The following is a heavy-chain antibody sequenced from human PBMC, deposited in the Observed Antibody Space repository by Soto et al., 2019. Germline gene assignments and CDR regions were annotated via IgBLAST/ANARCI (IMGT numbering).Heavy chain of an antibody. J-gene: IGHJ4*02. CDR1: GASISSGNYY. V-gene: IGHV4-31*11. CDR2: VLDTGSG. D-gene: IGHD1-1*01. Sequence: LSLTCAVSGASISSGNYYWSWIRQHPGKGLEWIGYVLDTGSGYYNPSLKSRVTISVDTSKNLFSLELTSVTAADTAVYYCARDDTNWYGIDFWGQGTLVTVSS. CDR3: ARDDTNWYGIDF.